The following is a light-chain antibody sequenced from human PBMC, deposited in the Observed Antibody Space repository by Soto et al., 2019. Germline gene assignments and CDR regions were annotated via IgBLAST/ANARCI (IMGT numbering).Light chain of an antibody. CDR2: EVS. J-gene: IGLJ3*02. CDR3: SSYISSSWV. Sequence: QSALTQPASVSGSPGQSITISCTGTSSDIGGYSYVSWYQQHPDKAPKLMIYEVSHRPSGVSNRFSGSKSGNTASLTISGLQAEDEADYYCSSYISSSWVFGGGTKLTVL. CDR1: SSDIGGYSY. V-gene: IGLV2-14*01.